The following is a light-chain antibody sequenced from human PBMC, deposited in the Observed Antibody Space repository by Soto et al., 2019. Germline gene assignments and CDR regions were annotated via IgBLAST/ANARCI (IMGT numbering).Light chain of an antibody. CDR3: QQYDTSPLT. CDR1: QSVSSSY. CDR2: GPS. J-gene: IGKJ4*01. V-gene: IGKV3-20*01. Sequence: DIGLTQSPGTLSLSPGERATLSCRASQSVSSSYLAWYQQKPGQAPRLLIYGPSNRATGIPDRFSGSGSATDFTLTISRLEPEDFAVYYCQQYDTSPLTFGGGTKVEIK.